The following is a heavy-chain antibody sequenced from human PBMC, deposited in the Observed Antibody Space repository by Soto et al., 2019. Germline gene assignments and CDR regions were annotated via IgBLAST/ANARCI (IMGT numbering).Heavy chain of an antibody. CDR2: ISVNNGNT. Sequence: QVQLVQSGAEVKKPGASVKVSCKTSGYTFSSYGVSWVRQAPGQGLEWMGWISVNNGNTKYAQKVQGRVTMTTDTSTSTAYMGRRSTRADDPAGYYCARDRDIEVAGAHPLLQGGQGPLVTVSS. CDR3: ARDRDIEVAGAHPLLQ. D-gene: IGHD6-19*01. CDR1: GYTFSSYG. J-gene: IGHJ4*02. V-gene: IGHV1-18*01.